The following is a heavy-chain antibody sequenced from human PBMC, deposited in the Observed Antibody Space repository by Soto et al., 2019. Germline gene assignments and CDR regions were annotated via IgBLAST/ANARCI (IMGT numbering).Heavy chain of an antibody. CDR3: ASLHRIAAATGQLFFDP. D-gene: IGHD6-13*01. V-gene: IGHV1-69*02. CDR2: IIPILGIA. J-gene: IGHJ5*02. CDR1: GGTFSSYT. Sequence: GASVKVSCKASGGTFSSYTISWVRQAPGQGLEWMGRIIPILGIANYAQKFQGRVTITADKSTSTAYMELSSLRSEDTAVYYCASLHRIAAATGQLFFDPWGQGTLVTVSS.